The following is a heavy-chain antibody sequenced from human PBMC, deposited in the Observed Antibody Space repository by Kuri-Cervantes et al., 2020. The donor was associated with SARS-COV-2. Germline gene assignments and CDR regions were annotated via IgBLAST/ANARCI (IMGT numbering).Heavy chain of an antibody. CDR2: IYTSGST. V-gene: IGHV4-61*02. J-gene: IGHJ4*02. CDR1: GGSISSGSYY. CDR3: ARLKAGQFDY. Sequence: LRLSCTVSGGSISSGSYYWSWIRQPAGKGLEWIGRIYTSGSTNYNPSLKSRVTISVDTSKNQFSLKLSSVTAADTAVYYCARLKAGQFDYWGQGTLVTVSS.